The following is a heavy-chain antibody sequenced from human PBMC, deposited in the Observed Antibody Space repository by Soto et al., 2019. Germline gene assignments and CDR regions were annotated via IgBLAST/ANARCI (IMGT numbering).Heavy chain of an antibody. CDR1: VYTFTSYG. CDR2: ISAYNGNT. D-gene: IGHD5-18*01. CDR3: ARGSVDTAIHDAFDI. Sequence: ASVQVSCKASVYTFTSYGISGVRQAPGQGLEWMGWISAYNGNTNYAQKLQGRVTMTTDTSTSTAYMELRSLRSDDTAVYYCARGSVDTAIHDAFDIWGQGTMVTVSS. J-gene: IGHJ3*02. V-gene: IGHV1-18*04.